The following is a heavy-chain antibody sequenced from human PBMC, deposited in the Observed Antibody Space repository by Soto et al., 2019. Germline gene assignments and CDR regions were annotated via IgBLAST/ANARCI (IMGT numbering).Heavy chain of an antibody. Sequence: QVQLVQSGAEVKKPGSSVKVSCKASGGTFSSYAISWVRQAPGQGLEWMGGIIPIFGTANYAEKFQGRVKITADESTSTAYMELSSLRSEDTAVYYCARARGSGSYYKGYYYYGMDVWGQGTTVTVSS. J-gene: IGHJ6*02. CDR1: GGTFSSYA. V-gene: IGHV1-69*01. CDR3: ARARGSGSYYKGYYYYGMDV. CDR2: IIPIFGTA. D-gene: IGHD3-10*01.